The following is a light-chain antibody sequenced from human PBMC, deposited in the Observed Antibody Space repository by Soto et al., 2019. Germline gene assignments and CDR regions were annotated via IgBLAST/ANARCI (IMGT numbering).Light chain of an antibody. CDR1: QSSSDS. CDR3: QQYTGYSRT. CDR2: DAS. J-gene: IGKJ1*01. V-gene: IGKV1-5*01. Sequence: DIQMTQSPSTLSTSIGDRVTITCRASQSSSDSLAWYQQKPGKAPFLLISDASNLERGVPSRFSGSGSGTEFTLTISSMQPDDFATYYCQQYTGYSRTFGQGTKVEIK.